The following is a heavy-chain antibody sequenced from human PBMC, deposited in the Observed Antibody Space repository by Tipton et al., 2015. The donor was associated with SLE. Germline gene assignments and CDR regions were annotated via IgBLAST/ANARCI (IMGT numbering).Heavy chain of an antibody. CDR3: ALGIISYCSGGSCYSD. Sequence: QVQLVQSGAEVKKPGASVRVSCKASGYTFTSYDINWVRQATGQGLEWMGWMSPNTGNTVYAQNFQGRVTLTRDTSINTAYMELSSLRSDDTAVYYCALGIISYCSGGSCYSDWGQGTLVTVSS. V-gene: IGHV1-8*01. CDR2: MSPNTGNT. CDR1: GYTFTSYD. D-gene: IGHD2-15*01. J-gene: IGHJ4*02.